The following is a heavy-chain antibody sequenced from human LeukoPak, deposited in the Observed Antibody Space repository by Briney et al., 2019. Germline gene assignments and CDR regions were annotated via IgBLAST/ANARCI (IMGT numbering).Heavy chain of an antibody. CDR3: AKDPNFYYCMDV. J-gene: IGHJ6*03. V-gene: IGHV3-23*01. CDR1: GFTFSSYG. CDR2: ISGRRDST. Sequence: PGGTLRLSCAASGFTFSSYGMSWIRQALGKGLEWVSTISGRRDSTSYADSVKGRFTISRDNSKNTLYLQMNSLRAEDTAVYYCAKDPNFYYCMDVWGKGTTVTISS.